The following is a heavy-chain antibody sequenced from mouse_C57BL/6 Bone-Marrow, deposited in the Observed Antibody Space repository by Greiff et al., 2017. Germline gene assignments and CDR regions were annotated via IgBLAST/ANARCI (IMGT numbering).Heavy chain of an antibody. D-gene: IGHD2-4*01. J-gene: IGHJ4*01. CDR1: GYTFTNYW. CDR2: MHPNGGSP. V-gene: IGHV1-64*01. Sequence: QVQLQESGAELVKPGASVKLSCKASGYTFTNYWMHWVKQRPGQGLEWIGMMHPNGGSPDYNEKFKSEATLSVDKSSRTAYMELSSLTSEDSAVYYCARSYDYGDYTMDYGGQGTSVTVTS. CDR3: ARSYDYGDYTMDY.